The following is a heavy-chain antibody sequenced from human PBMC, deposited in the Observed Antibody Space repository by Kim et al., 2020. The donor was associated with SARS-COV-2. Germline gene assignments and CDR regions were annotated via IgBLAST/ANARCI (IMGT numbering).Heavy chain of an antibody. CDR1: GGSFSGYY. CDR3: SRGLRFLEWLVIDYYYGMDV. D-gene: IGHD3-3*01. J-gene: IGHJ6*02. CDR2: INHSGST. V-gene: IGHV4-34*01. Sequence: SETLSLTCAVYGGSFSGYYWSWIRQPPGKGLEWIGEINHSGSTNYNPSLKRRVTISVATSKNQFSLKLSSGTAADTAVYYCSRGLRFLEWLVIDYYYGMDVWGQGTTVTVSS.